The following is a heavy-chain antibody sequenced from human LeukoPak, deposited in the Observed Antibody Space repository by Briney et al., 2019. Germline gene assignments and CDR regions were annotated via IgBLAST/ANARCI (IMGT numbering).Heavy chain of an antibody. J-gene: IGHJ5*02. CDR1: GYTFTSYG. D-gene: IGHD6-19*01. V-gene: IGHV1-18*01. Sequence: GASVKVSCKASGYTFTSYGISWVRQAPGQGLEWMGWISAYNGNTNYAQKLQGRVTMTTDTSTSTAYMELRSLRSDDTAVYYCARDFYSHSSGWDPYNWFDPWDQGTLVTVSS. CDR2: ISAYNGNT. CDR3: ARDFYSHSSGWDPYNWFDP.